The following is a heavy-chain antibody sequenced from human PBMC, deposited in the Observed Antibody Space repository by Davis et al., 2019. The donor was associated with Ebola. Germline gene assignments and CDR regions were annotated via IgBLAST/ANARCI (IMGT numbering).Heavy chain of an antibody. J-gene: IGHJ4*02. CDR3: AREPLTGIELYY. Sequence: GGSLRLSCAASGFTFDDYAMHWVRQAPGKGLEWVAVIWYDGSNKYYADSVKGRFTISRDNSKNTLYLQMNSLRAEDTAVYYCAREPLTGIELYYWGQGTLVTVSS. CDR2: IWYDGSNK. V-gene: IGHV3-33*08. CDR1: GFTFDDYA. D-gene: IGHD7-27*01.